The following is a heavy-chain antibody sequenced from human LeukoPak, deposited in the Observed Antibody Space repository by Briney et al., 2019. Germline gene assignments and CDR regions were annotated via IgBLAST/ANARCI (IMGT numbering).Heavy chain of an antibody. CDR1: AYGSTSYW. CDR3: ARHRITMVRGVIGYYYGMDV. V-gene: IGHV5-51*01. CDR2: IYAGDSAT. Sequence: GESLQFSCKASAYGSTSYWIGCVGQMPGNPLEWMGIIYAGDSATRYSQSCQGQVTLSADKSISTAYQQWSSLKASDTAMYYCARHRITMVRGVIGYYYGMDVWGQGTTVTVSS. J-gene: IGHJ6*02. D-gene: IGHD3-10*01.